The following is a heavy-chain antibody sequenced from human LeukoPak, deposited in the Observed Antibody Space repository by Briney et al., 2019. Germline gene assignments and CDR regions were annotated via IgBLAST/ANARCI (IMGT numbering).Heavy chain of an antibody. V-gene: IGHV4-59*11. Sequence: SETLSLTCTVSGGSISSHYWSWIRQPPGKGLEWIGYIYYSGSTNYNPSLKSRDTISVDTSKNQFSLKLSSVTAADTAVYYCARVLGYCSSTSCPRGRFDPWGQGTLVTVSS. CDR2: IYYSGST. D-gene: IGHD2-2*01. CDR1: GGSISSHY. CDR3: ARVLGYCSSTSCPRGRFDP. J-gene: IGHJ5*02.